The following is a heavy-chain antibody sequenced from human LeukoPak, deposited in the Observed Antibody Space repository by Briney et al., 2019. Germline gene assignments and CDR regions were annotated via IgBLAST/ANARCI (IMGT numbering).Heavy chain of an antibody. CDR2: IYTSGST. Sequence: SSETLSLTCTVSGGSFSTYYWSWIRQPAGKGLEWIGRIYTSGSTNYIPSLKSRVTMSVDTSQNQFSLKLSSVTAADTAVYYCASRKLGNDYWGQGTLVTVSS. CDR1: GGSFSTYY. J-gene: IGHJ4*02. V-gene: IGHV4-4*07. D-gene: IGHD7-27*01. CDR3: ASRKLGNDY.